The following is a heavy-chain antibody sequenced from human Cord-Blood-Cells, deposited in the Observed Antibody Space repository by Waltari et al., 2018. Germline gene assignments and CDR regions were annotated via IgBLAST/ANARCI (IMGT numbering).Heavy chain of an antibody. Sequence: QLQLQESGPGLVKPSETLSLTCTVSGGSISSSSYYWGWIRQPPGKGLEWIGSIYYSGSTYYNPSLKSRVTISVDTSKNQFSLKLSSVTAADTAVYYCAREVYKEYSSSSHAFDIWGQGTMVTVSS. D-gene: IGHD6-6*01. CDR3: AREVYKEYSSSSHAFDI. CDR2: IYYSGST. J-gene: IGHJ3*02. CDR1: GGSISSSSYY. V-gene: IGHV4-39*01.